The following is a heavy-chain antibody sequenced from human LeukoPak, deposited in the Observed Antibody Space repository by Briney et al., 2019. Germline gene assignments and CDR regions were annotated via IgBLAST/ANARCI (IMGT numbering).Heavy chain of an antibody. CDR3: TRDRGAYNLYDY. Sequence: GGSLRLSCAASGFTFSSHSMNWVRQAPGKGLEWVSYISSSSSTIYYADSVKGRFTISRDNAKNSLYLQMNSLKTEDTAVYHCTRDRGAYNLYDYWGQGTLVTVSS. J-gene: IGHJ4*02. CDR1: GFTFSSHS. V-gene: IGHV3-48*01. CDR2: ISSSSSTI. D-gene: IGHD1-1*01.